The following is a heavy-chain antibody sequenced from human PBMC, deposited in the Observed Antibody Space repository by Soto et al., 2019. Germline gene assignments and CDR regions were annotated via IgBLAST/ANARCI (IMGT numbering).Heavy chain of an antibody. J-gene: IGHJ6*04. CDR2: INHSGST. Sequence: SETLSLTCAVYGGCFSGYYGSWIRQPPGKGLEWIGEINHSGSTNYNPSLKSRVTISVDTSKNQFSLKLSSVTAADTAVYYCARGRSLRFLEWLPDVWGKGTTVTVSS. D-gene: IGHD3-3*01. CDR1: GGCFSGYY. V-gene: IGHV4-34*01. CDR3: ARGRSLRFLEWLPDV.